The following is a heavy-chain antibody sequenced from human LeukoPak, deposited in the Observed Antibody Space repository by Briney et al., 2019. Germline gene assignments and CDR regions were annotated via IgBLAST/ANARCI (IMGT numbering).Heavy chain of an antibody. V-gene: IGHV4-39*01. J-gene: IGHJ4*02. CDR2: IYYSGST. CDR3: ARRIAAAGPTQEY. D-gene: IGHD6-13*01. Sequence: PSETLSLTCTVSGGSISTSSYYWGWIRQPPGKGLEWIGSIYYSGSTYYNPSLKSRVTISVDTSKNQFSLKLSSVTAADTAVYYCARRIAAAGPTQEYWGQGTLVTVSS. CDR1: GGSISTSSYY.